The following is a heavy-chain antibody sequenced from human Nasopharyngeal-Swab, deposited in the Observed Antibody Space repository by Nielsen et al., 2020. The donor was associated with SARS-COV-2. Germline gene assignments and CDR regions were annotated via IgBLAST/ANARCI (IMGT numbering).Heavy chain of an antibody. CDR2: IGAAGGT. Sequence: GASLKISCAASGFTFSSNDMHWVRLPRGKGLEWVSAIGAAGGTYYPDSVKGRFTISRENAKNSLYLQMNSLRAEDTAIYYCVKGMPQSGGMDVWGKGTTVSVSS. CDR1: GFTFSSND. CDR3: VKGMPQSGGMDV. V-gene: IGHV3-13*01. J-gene: IGHJ6*03. D-gene: IGHD2-2*01.